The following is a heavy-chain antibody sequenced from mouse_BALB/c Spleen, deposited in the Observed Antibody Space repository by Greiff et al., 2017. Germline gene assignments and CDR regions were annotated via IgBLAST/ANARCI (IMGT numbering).Heavy chain of an antibody. CDR1: GFTFSSYA. Sequence: EVKLVESGGGLVKPGGSLKLSCAASGFTFSSYAMSWVRQSPEKRLEWVAEISSGGSYTYYPDTVTGRFTISRDNAKNTLYLEMSSLRSEDTAMYYCARGVSTTTLYYAMDYWGQGTSVTVSS. V-gene: IGHV5-9-4*01. D-gene: IGHD2-4*01. CDR2: ISSGGSYT. J-gene: IGHJ4*01. CDR3: ARGVSTTTLYYAMDY.